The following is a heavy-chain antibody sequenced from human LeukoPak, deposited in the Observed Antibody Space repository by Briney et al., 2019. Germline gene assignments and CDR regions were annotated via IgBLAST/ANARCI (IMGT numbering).Heavy chain of an antibody. CDR3: ARETIVVVVAARHNWFDP. CDR1: GYTFTSYA. Sequence: ASVKVSCKASGYTFTSYAMHWVRQAPGQRLEWMGWINAGNGNTKYSQKFQGRVTITRDTSASTAYMELSSLRSEDTAVYYCARETIVVVVAARHNWFDPWGQGTLVTVSS. V-gene: IGHV1-3*01. D-gene: IGHD2-15*01. J-gene: IGHJ5*02. CDR2: INAGNGNT.